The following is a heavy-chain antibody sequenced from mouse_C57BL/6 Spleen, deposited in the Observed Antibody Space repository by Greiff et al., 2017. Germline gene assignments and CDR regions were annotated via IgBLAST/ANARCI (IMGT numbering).Heavy chain of an antibody. Sequence: VQLQQPGAELVMPGASVKLSCTASGYTFTSYCMHWVKQRPRPGLEWIGEIDPSDSYANYNQPFKGKSTLTVDKSSSTAYMQLSSLTSEDSAVYYCARSYYGSITGFAYWGQGTLVTVSA. CDR3: ARSYYGSITGFAY. J-gene: IGHJ3*01. D-gene: IGHD1-1*01. V-gene: IGHV1-69*01. CDR2: IDPSDSYA. CDR1: GYTFTSYC.